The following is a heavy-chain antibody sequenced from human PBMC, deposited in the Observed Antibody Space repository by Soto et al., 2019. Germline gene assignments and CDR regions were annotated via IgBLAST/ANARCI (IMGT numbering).Heavy chain of an antibody. CDR2: IYPGDSDT. CDR3: ARLATYRCHYGMDV. Sequence: LGESLKISCKGSGYSFTTDWIAWVRQMPGKGLEWMGLIYPGDSDTRYSPSFQGQVTMSADKSISSAYLQWSSLKASDTGIYSCARLATYRCHYGMDVWRQVPTVTVSS. J-gene: IGHJ6*02. CDR1: GYSFTTDW. V-gene: IGHV5-51*01. D-gene: IGHD1-26*01.